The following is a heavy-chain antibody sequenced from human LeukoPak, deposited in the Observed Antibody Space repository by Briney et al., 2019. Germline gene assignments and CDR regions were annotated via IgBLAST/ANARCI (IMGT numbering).Heavy chain of an antibody. V-gene: IGHV4-39*01. CDR3: GRSSHSESPPGRVEY. CDR1: TGPISSSSYY. J-gene: IGHJ4*02. Sequence: SETLSLTCTVSTGPISSSSYYWGWIRQPPGKGLEWIGSIYYSGSTYYNPSLKSRVSISVDTSKNQFSLKLSSVTAADTAVYYCGRSSHSESPPGRVEYWGQGTLVTVSS. D-gene: IGHD1-26*01. CDR2: IYYSGST.